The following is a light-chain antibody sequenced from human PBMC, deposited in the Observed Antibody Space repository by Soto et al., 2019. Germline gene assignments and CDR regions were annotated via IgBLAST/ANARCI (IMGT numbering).Light chain of an antibody. CDR2: EDN. Sequence: NFMLTQPHSVSESPGKTVTISCTGSSGSIASNYVQWYQQRPGSAPTTVIYEDNQRPSGVPDRFSGSIDSSSNSASLTISGLKTEDEDDYYCQSYDVSMGLGGGTKVTVL. J-gene: IGLJ2*01. CDR1: SGSIASNY. CDR3: QSYDVSMG. V-gene: IGLV6-57*02.